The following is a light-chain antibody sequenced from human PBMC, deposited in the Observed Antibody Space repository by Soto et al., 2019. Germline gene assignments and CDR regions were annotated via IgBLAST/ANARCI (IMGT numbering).Light chain of an antibody. CDR2: EVT. Sequence: QSALTQPASVSGSPGQSITISCTGTSSDIGGYDYVSWYQQHPDKAPKLMIYEVTNRPSGVSNRFSGSKSGNTGSLTISGLQAEDEADYYCSSHTSGSTRVFGTGTKVTV. J-gene: IGLJ1*01. V-gene: IGLV2-14*01. CDR3: SSHTSGSTRV. CDR1: SSDIGGYDY.